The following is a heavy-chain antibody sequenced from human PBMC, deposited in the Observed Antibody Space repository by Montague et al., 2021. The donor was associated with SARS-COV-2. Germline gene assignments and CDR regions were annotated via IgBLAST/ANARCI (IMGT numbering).Heavy chain of an antibody. V-gene: IGHV4-39*07. CDR3: ARVGRQQLVRLAGMDV. D-gene: IGHD6-13*01. Sequence: SETLSLTCTVSGGSISSSSYYWGWIRQPPGKGLEWIGSIYYNGSTYYNPSLKSRVTISVDTSKNQFSLKLSSVTAADTAVYYCARVGRQQLVRLAGMDVWGQGTMVTVSS. J-gene: IGHJ6*02. CDR1: GGSISSSSYY. CDR2: IYYNGST.